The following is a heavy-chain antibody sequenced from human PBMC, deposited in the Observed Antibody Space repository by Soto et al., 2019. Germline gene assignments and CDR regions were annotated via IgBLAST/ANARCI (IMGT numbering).Heavy chain of an antibody. CDR1: GGSFSGYY. Sequence: QVQLQQWGAGLLKPSETLSLTCAVYGGSFSGYYWSWIRQPPGKGLEWIGEINHSGSTNYNPSLKSRVTISVDTSKNQFSLKLGSVTAADTAVYYCARALRGGSCYSYWGQGTLVTVSS. V-gene: IGHV4-34*01. D-gene: IGHD2-15*01. J-gene: IGHJ4*02. CDR3: ARALRGGSCYSY. CDR2: INHSGST.